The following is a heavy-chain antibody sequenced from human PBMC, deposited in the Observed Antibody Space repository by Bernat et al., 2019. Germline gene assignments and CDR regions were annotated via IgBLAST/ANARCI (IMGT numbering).Heavy chain of an antibody. Sequence: ELQLLESGGGLVQPGGSLRLSCAASGFTFSSYAMSWVRQAPGKGLEWVSTISGSGSSTYYADSVKGRFTISRDNSKNTLYLQMNSLRAEDTAVYYCAKPHYDFWSGYYYWGQGTLVTVSS. D-gene: IGHD3-3*01. CDR1: GFTFSSYA. CDR2: ISGSGSST. CDR3: AKPHYDFWSGYYY. J-gene: IGHJ4*02. V-gene: IGHV3-23*01.